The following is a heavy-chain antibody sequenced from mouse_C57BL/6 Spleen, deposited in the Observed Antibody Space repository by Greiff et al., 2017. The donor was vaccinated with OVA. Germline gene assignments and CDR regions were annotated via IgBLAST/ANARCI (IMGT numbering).Heavy chain of an antibody. D-gene: IGHD2-3*01. Sequence: QVQLQQSGAELVRPGASVKLSCKASGYTFTDYYINWVKQRPGQGLEWIARIYPGSGNTYYNEKFKGKATLTAEKSSSTAYMQLSSLTSEDSAVYFCARSEGYDPNFDYWGQGTTLTVSS. J-gene: IGHJ2*01. V-gene: IGHV1-76*01. CDR3: ARSEGYDPNFDY. CDR1: GYTFTDYY. CDR2: IYPGSGNT.